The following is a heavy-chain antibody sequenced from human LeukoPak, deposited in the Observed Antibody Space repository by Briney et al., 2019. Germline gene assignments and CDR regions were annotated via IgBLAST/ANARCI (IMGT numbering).Heavy chain of an antibody. CDR1: GGSISSYY. D-gene: IGHD2-15*01. CDR3: ARAYCSGGSCYSGFDY. V-gene: IGHV4-4*07. J-gene: IGHJ4*02. CDR2: IYTSGST. Sequence: SETLSLTCSVSGGSISSYYWSWIRQPAGKGLEWIGRIYTSGSTNYNPSLKSRVTMSVDTSKNQFSLKLSSVTAADTAVYYCARAYCSGGSCYSGFDYWGQGTLVTVSS.